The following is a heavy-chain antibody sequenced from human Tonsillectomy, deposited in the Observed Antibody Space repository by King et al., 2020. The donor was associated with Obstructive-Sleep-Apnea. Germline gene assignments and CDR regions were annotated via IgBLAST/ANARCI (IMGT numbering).Heavy chain of an antibody. CDR1: GFIFNNYA. V-gene: IGHV3-30*04. CDR3: ARDPSGGDYVSFFEY. D-gene: IGHD4-17*01. CDR2: MSYDGSNK. J-gene: IGHJ4*02. Sequence: VQLVESGGGVVQPGTSLRLSCAASGFIFNNYAMHWVRQAPGKGLEWVAVMSYDGSNKFYADSVKGRFIISRDNFKNTLYLQMNSLRSEDTAVYYCARDPSGGDYVSFFEYWAQGTLITVSS.